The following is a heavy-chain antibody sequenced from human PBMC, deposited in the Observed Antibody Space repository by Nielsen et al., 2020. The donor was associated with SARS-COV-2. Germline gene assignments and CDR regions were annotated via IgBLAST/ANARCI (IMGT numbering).Heavy chain of an antibody. J-gene: IGHJ4*02. V-gene: IGHV4-34*01. CDR3: ARVYGGR. D-gene: IGHD4/OR15-4a*01. CDR2: INHSGST. CDR1: GGSFSGYY. Sequence: SETLSLTCAVYGGSFSGYYWSWIRQPPGKGLEWIGEINHSGSTNYNPSLKSRVTISVDTSKNQFSLKLSSVTAADTAVYYCARVYGGRWGQGTLVTVSS.